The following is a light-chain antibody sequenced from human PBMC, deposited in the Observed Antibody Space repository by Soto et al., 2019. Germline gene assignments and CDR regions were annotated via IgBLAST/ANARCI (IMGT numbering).Light chain of an antibody. J-gene: IGKJ5*01. CDR2: DAS. Sequence: EIVLTQSPATLSLSPGERATLSCRASQSVSKYLGWYQQKRGQAPRLLMFDASNRATGIPARFSGSGSGTEFTLTISNLEPEDFAVYFCQQRSNWPPITFGQGTRLEIK. CDR3: QQRSNWPPIT. CDR1: QSVSKY. V-gene: IGKV3-11*01.